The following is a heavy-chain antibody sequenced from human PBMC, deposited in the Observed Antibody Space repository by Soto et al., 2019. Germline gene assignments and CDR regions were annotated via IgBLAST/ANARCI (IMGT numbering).Heavy chain of an antibody. D-gene: IGHD6-13*01. CDR1: GGTFSSYT. J-gene: IGHJ4*02. CDR3: AREYSSSWYFLY. Sequence: SVKVSCKASGGTFSSYTISWVRQAPGQGLEWMGRIIPILGIANYAQKFQGRVTITADKSTSTAYMELSSLRSEDTAVYYCAREYSSSWYFLYWGQGTLVTVSS. V-gene: IGHV1-69*04. CDR2: IIPILGIA.